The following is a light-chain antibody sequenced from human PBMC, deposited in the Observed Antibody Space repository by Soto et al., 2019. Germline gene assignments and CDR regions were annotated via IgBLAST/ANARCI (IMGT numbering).Light chain of an antibody. CDR2: EVS. Sequence: QSALTQPPSASGSPGQSVTISCTGTSSDFGGYNYVSWYQQHPGKAPKLVIYEVSKRPSGLPDRFSGSKSGNTASLTVSGLQAEDEADYYCSAYAGSNNYVFGAGTKVTVL. J-gene: IGLJ1*01. V-gene: IGLV2-8*01. CDR3: SAYAGSNNYV. CDR1: SSDFGGYNY.